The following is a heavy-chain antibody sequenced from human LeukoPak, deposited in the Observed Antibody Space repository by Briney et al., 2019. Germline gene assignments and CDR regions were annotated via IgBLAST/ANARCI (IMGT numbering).Heavy chain of an antibody. CDR1: GASISSYY. Sequence: SETLSLTCTVSGASISSYYWSWIRQPPGKGLEWIGYIYYSGSTRYNPSLKSRVTISVDTSKNQFSLKLSSVTAADMAVYYCARVGILRFPSNWFDPWGQGTLVTVSS. J-gene: IGHJ5*02. CDR2: IYYSGST. D-gene: IGHD3-3*01. CDR3: ARVGILRFPSNWFDP. V-gene: IGHV4-59*01.